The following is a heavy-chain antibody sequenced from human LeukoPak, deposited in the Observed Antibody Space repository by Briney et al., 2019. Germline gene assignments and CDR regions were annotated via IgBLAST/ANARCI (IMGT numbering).Heavy chain of an antibody. D-gene: IGHD2-2*01. V-gene: IGHV3-23*01. CDR1: GFTFSSYA. Sequence: GGSLRLSCAASGFTFSSYAMSWVRQAPGKGLEWVSAISGSGGSTYYADSVKGRFTISRDNSKNTLYLQMNSLRAQDKGVYYCAKARRISTRWLDYWGEGTLVSVSS. CDR2: ISGSGGST. J-gene: IGHJ4*02. CDR3: AKARRISTRWLDY.